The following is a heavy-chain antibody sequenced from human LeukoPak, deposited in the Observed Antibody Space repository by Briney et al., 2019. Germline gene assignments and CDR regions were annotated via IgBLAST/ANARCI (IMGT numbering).Heavy chain of an antibody. CDR2: ISRFGKYI. CDR1: GFTFSSYT. J-gene: IGHJ4*02. Sequence: PGGSLRLSCAASGFTFSSYTMNRVRQAPGKGLEWVSSISRFGKYIYYADSLKGRFTISRDDAKNSLYLQMNSLKAEDTAVYYCARDFGHQVGATRYYFDYWGQGTLVTVSS. V-gene: IGHV3-21*01. CDR3: ARDFGHQVGATRYYFDY. D-gene: IGHD1-26*01.